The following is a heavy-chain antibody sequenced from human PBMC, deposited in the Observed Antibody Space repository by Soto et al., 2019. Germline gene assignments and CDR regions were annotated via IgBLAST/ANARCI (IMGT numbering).Heavy chain of an antibody. CDR1: GGSFIGYY. J-gene: IGHJ5*02. V-gene: IGHV4-34*01. CDR2: TIQWGST. D-gene: IGHD6-13*01. Sequence: PSETLSLTCDVYGGSFIGYYWSWIRQPPGKGLGGVGKTIQWGSTTYTPPLKSRATIAVDPSKIRFPRRLGSVTAADTAVYYCGRGRIAAAGRSKTGPGQHWFDPGGQGTLFP. CDR3: GRGRIAAAGRSKTGPGQHWFDP.